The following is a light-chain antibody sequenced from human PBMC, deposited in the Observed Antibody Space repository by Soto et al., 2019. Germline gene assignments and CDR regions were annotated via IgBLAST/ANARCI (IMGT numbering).Light chain of an antibody. V-gene: IGKV3-11*01. CDR3: QQRNNWPQT. J-gene: IGKJ4*01. CDR1: QSVSSY. Sequence: EIVLTQSPATLSMSPGDRASLSCRASQSVSSYLAWYQQKPGQAPRLLIYDASNRATGIPARFSGSGSGTDFTLTISSLEPEDFAIHYCQQRNNWPQTFGGGTKVEIK. CDR2: DAS.